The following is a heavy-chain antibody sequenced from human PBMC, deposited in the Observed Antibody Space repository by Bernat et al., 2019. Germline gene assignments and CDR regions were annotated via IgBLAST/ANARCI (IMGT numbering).Heavy chain of an antibody. CDR2: IWYDGSNK. V-gene: IGHV3-33*01. Sequence: QVQLVESGGGVVQPGRSLRLSCAASGFTFSSYGMHWVRQAPGKGLEWVAVIWYDGSNKYYEDSVKGRFTISRDNSKNTLYLQMNSLRAEDTAVYYCAREGDYYDSSGYYYWGQGTLVTVSS. D-gene: IGHD3-22*01. J-gene: IGHJ4*02. CDR3: AREGDYYDSSGYYY. CDR1: GFTFSSYG.